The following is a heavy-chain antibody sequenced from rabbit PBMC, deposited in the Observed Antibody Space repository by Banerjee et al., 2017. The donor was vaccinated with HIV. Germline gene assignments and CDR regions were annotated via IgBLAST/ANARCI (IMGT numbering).Heavy chain of an antibody. CDR2: IYNGDGST. D-gene: IGHD1-1*01. CDR1: GFDLSSNA. Sequence: QEQLVESGGGLVQPEGSLTLTCKASGFDLSSNAILWVRQAPGKGPEWIASIYNGDGSTYYASWVKGRFTISKSTRLHTVTLQMTRPAAADAASFCGAKDGCSGDGRLWGPGTLVTVS. J-gene: IGHJ6*01. CDR3: AKDGCSGDGRL. V-gene: IGHV1S47*01.